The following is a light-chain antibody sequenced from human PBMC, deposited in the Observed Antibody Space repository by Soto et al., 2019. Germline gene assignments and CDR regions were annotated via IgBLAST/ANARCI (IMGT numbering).Light chain of an antibody. CDR2: RAS. Sequence: NVLTQSPGTLSLSPGERATLSCRASQSLSGNYLAWYQQKPGQAPRVLIYRASIRATGISDRFSGSGSRTEFTLTISRLEPEDFAVYYCQHYGASPWTFGQGTKVEIK. J-gene: IGKJ1*01. V-gene: IGKV3-20*01. CDR3: QHYGASPWT. CDR1: QSLSGNY.